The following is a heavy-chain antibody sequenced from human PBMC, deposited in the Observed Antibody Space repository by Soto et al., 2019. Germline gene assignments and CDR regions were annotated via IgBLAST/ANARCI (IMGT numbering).Heavy chain of an antibody. CDR2: ISAYNGNT. CDR1: GYTFTSYG. CDR3: AKSYDYYDSSGQGEYFDY. J-gene: IGHJ4*02. D-gene: IGHD3-22*01. Sequence: ASVKVSCKASGYTFTSYGISWVRQAPGQGLEWMGWISAYNGNTNYAQKLQGRVTMTTDTSTSTAYMELRSLRSDDTAVYYCAKSYDYYDSSGQGEYFDYWGQGTLVTVSS. V-gene: IGHV1-18*01.